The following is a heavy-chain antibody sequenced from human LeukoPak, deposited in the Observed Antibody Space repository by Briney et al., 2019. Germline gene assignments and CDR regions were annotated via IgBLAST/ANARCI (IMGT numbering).Heavy chain of an antibody. J-gene: IGHJ3*02. Sequence: PSETLSLTYTVSGGSISSSSYYWNWIRQPPGKGLEWIGYIYYSGSTNYNPSLKSRVTISVDTSKNQFSLKLSSVTAADTAVYYCAGRLWRRDGYNLSAFDIWGQGTMVTVSS. CDR3: AGRLWRRDGYNLSAFDI. CDR2: IYYSGST. V-gene: IGHV4-61*01. CDR1: GGSISSSSYY. D-gene: IGHD5-24*01.